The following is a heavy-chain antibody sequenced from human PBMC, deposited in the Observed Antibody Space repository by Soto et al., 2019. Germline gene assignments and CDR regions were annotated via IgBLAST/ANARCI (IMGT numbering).Heavy chain of an antibody. V-gene: IGHV4-34*01. D-gene: IGHD4-17*01. CDR3: ARAEYGGNFPNWFDP. CDR1: GGSLSNYY. CDR2: IYHSGST. J-gene: IGHJ5*02. Sequence: SETLSLTCAVSGGSLSNYYWSWIRQPPGKGLEWIGEIYHSGSTNYNPSLKSRVTISVDTSKNQFYLKLSSVTAADTALYYCARAEYGGNFPNWFDPWGQGTMVTVSS.